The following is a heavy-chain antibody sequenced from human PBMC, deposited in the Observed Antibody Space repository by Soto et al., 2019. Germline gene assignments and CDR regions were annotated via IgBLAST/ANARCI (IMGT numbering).Heavy chain of an antibody. D-gene: IGHD6-19*01. J-gene: IGHJ1*01. CDR3: TCSEPYNSGCYGYFQH. CDR2: INWNSGDI. CDR1: GFTFDAYA. Sequence: EVQLVESGGGLVQPGRSLRLSCAASGFTFDAYAMHWVRQAPGKGLEWVSSINWNSGDIGYADSVKGRFTISRDNAKKSLYVQMNSLRPEDTALYYCTCSEPYNSGCYGYFQHWGQGTLVTVSS. V-gene: IGHV3-9*01.